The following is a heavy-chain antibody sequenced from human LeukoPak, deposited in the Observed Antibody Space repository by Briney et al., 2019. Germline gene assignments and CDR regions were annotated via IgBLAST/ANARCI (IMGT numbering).Heavy chain of an antibody. CDR2: ISAYNGNT. CDR1: GYTFTSYG. J-gene: IGHJ4*02. CDR3: PRAPYDILTGYSESDY. V-gene: IGHV1-18*01. D-gene: IGHD3-9*01. Sequence: ASVKVSCKASGYTFTSYGISWVRQAPGQGLEWMVLISAYNGNTNYAQKLQGRVTMTTDTSTSTAYMELRSLRSDDTSVYYCPRAPYDILTGYSESDYWGQGTLVTVSS.